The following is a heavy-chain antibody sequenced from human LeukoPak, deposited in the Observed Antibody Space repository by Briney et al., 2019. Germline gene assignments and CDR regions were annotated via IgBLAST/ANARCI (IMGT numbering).Heavy chain of an antibody. CDR3: ARLVVPPGNRGWYYEH. V-gene: IGHV3-7*03. J-gene: IGHJ4*02. CDR2: INQGGSEK. D-gene: IGHD2-2*01. Sequence: GGSLRLSCAASGFTFSNYWMRWVRQGPGEGPEGVANINQGGSEKYYVDSVKGRFTISRDNAKNSLDLQMNSLRVEDTAIYYCARLVVPPGNRGWYYEHWGQGTLVTVSS. CDR1: GFTFSNYW.